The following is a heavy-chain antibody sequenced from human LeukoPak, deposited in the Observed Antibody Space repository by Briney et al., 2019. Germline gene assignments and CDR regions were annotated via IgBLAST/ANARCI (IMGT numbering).Heavy chain of an antibody. D-gene: IGHD5-12*01. CDR3: AXQDDFFVDIVGTFDP. J-gene: IGHJ5*02. CDR2: IYYSGST. Sequence: TLSXXCTVSGGSISSSSYYWGWIRQPPGKGLEWIGSIYYSGSTYYNPSLKSRVTISVDTSKNQFSLKLSSVTAADTAVYYCAXQDDFFVDIVGTFDPWAREPWSPSPQ. CDR1: GGSISSSSYY. V-gene: IGHV4-39*01.